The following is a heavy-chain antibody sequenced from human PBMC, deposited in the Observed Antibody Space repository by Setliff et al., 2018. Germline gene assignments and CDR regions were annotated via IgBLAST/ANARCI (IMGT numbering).Heavy chain of an antibody. CDR2: IYYTGNT. J-gene: IGHJ5*02. V-gene: IGHV4-39*07. CDR1: GGSISSSSYY. D-gene: IGHD1-1*01. Sequence: PSLTCTVSGGSISSSSYYWGWIRQPPGKGLEWIGTIYYTGNTYYNPSLKSRVTISVDTSKNQFSLNLSSVTAADTAIYYCARVVPLGGTDRWGQGTLVTVSS. CDR3: ARVVPLGGTDR.